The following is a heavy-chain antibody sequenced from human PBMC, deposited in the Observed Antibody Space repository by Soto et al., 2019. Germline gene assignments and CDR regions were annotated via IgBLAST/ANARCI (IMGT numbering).Heavy chain of an antibody. V-gene: IGHV1-69*12. J-gene: IGHJ6*02. Sequence: QVQLVQSGAEVKKPGSSVKVSCKASGGTFSSYAISWVRQAPGQGLGWMGGIIPIFGTANYAQKFQGRVTITADESTSTAYMELSSLRSEATAVYYCAREGLRALATYGMDVRGQGTTVTVYS. CDR1: GGTFSSYA. CDR2: IIPIFGTA. CDR3: AREGLRALATYGMDV.